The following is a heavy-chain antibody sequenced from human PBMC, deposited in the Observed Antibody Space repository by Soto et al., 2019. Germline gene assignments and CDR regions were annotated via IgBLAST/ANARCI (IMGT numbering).Heavy chain of an antibody. CDR3: AXRGYCSSTSCYYYGMDV. V-gene: IGHV5-51*01. CDR1: GYSFTIYW. CDR2: IYPGDSDT. J-gene: IGHJ6*02. Sequence: GESVKISCKGSGYSFTIYWIGWVRQMPGKGLEWMGIIYPGDSDTRYSPSFQGQVTISADKSISTAYLQWSSLKASDTAMYYCAXRGYCSSTSCYYYGMDVWGQGTTVTVSS. D-gene: IGHD2-2*01.